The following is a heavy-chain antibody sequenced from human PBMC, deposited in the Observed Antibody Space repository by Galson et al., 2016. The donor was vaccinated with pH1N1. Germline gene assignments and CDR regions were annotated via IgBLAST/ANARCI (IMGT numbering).Heavy chain of an antibody. CDR1: GLTFSNHA. CDR3: VRESWRFGGDFDY. D-gene: IGHD2-15*01. CDR2: IWYDGSNQ. V-gene: IGHV3-33*01. Sequence: SLRLSCAASGLTFSNHAMRWVRHVPGKGLDWVALIWYDGSNQYYTDSVKGRFTISRDNSNNTLYLQMKSLRVEDTAVYYCVRESWRFGGDFDYWGQGTLVAVSS. J-gene: IGHJ4*02.